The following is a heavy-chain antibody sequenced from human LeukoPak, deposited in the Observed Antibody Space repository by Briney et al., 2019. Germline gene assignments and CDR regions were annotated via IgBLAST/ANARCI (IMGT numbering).Heavy chain of an antibody. CDR2: INYSGST. CDR1: GGSFSGYY. D-gene: IGHD2-2*01. CDR3: ARGHLVVVRGAGGDDFDI. Sequence: SVTLSLTCAVYGGSFSGYYWSWIRQPPAKGLEWIGEINYSGSTNYNPSLKSRVTISVDTSKKHFSLKLSSETAADTAVYYCARGHLVVVRGAGGDDFDIWGPGTMVTVSS. V-gene: IGHV4-34*01. J-gene: IGHJ3*02.